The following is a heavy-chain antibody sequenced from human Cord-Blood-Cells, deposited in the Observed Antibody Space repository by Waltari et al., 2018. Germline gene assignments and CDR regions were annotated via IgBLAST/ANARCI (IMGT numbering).Heavy chain of an antibody. CDR2: IIPIFGTA. CDR1: GGTFSSYA. Sequence: QVQLVQSGAEVKKPGSSVKVSCKASGGTFSSYAISWVRVAPGQGLEWMGGIIPIFGTANYAQKFQGRVTITADESTSTAYMELSSLRSEDTAVYYCARTLYCSGGSCYYYYGMDVWRQGTTVTVSS. CDR3: ARTLYCSGGSCYYYYGMDV. J-gene: IGHJ6*02. D-gene: IGHD2-15*01. V-gene: IGHV1-69*01.